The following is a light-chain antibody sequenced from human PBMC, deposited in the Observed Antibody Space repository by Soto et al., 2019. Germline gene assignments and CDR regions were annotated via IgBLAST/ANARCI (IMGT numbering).Light chain of an antibody. V-gene: IGKV3-20*01. J-gene: IGKJ1*01. CDR2: DAS. CDR3: QQYDTSPT. CDR1: HSLSSKS. Sequence: DIVLTQSPGTLSLSAGERATLSCTASHSLSSKSLVWYQQKSGQTPRVLIYDASSRATGIPDRFSGSGSGTDFTLTISRLEPEDSAVYFCQQYDTSPTFGQGTKVDIK.